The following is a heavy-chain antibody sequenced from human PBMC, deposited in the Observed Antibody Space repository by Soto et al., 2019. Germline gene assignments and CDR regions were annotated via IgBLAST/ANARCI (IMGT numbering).Heavy chain of an antibody. J-gene: IGHJ6*02. CDR2: ISAYNGNT. Sequence: ASGEVSCKASGSTFNSDGISWVRQAPGKRLEWMGWISAYNGNTNYAQKLQGRVTMTTDTSTSTAYMELRSLRSDDTAVYYCARGTWAVGPAYYYGMDVWGQGTTVTVSS. CDR1: GSTFNSDG. CDR3: ARGTWAVGPAYYYGMDV. V-gene: IGHV1-18*01. D-gene: IGHD6-19*01.